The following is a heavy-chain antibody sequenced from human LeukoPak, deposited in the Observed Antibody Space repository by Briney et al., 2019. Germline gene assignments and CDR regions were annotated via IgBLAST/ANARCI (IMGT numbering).Heavy chain of an antibody. V-gene: IGHV4-34*01. CDR3: ARGCTGYYYYYGMDV. J-gene: IGHJ6*02. Sequence: SETLSLTCAVYGGSFSGYYWRWIRQAPGKGLEWIGEINHSGGTNYNPSLKSRVSISVDTSNNQFSLNLSSVTAADTAVYYCARGCTGYYYYYGMDVWGQGTTVTVSS. D-gene: IGHD1-1*01. CDR1: GGSFSGYY. CDR2: INHSGGT.